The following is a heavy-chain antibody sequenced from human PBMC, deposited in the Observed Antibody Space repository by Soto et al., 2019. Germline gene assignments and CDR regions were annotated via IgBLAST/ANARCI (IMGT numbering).Heavy chain of an antibody. D-gene: IGHD6-6*01. V-gene: IGHV4-59*01. CDR2: IYYSGST. Sequence: SETLSLTCTVSGGSISSYYCSWIRQPPGKGLEWIGYIYYSGSTNYNPSLKSRVTISVDTSKNQFSLKLSSVTAADTAVYYCARVVGEDYYYYGMDVWGQGTTVTVSS. CDR1: GGSISSYY. J-gene: IGHJ6*02. CDR3: ARVVGEDYYYYGMDV.